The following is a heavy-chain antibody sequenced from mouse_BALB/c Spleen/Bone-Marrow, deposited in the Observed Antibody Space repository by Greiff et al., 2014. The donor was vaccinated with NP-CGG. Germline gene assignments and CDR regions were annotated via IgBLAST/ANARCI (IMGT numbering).Heavy chain of an antibody. CDR1: GYIFTSHW. J-gene: IGHJ4*01. V-gene: IGHV1S132*01. CDR3: ARTSNPAMDY. CDR2: IYPGTDST. D-gene: IGHD2-5*01. Sequence: LVESGAELVRPGASVKLSCKTSGYIFTSHWIHWIKQRSGQGLEWIARIYPGTDSTYYNEKFKGKATLTADKSSNTAYMQLGSLKSEDSAVYFCARTSNPAMDYWGQGTSVTVSS.